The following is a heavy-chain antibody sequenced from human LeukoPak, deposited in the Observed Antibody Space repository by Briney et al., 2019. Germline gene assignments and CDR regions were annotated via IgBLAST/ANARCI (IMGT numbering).Heavy chain of an antibody. Sequence: SVKVSCKASGGTFSSYAISWVRQAPGQGLEWMGGIIPIFGTANYAQKFQGRVTITADESTTTAYMELSSLRSEDTAVYYCARDYDFWSGYYTSRDYYYYMDVWGKGTTVTVSS. CDR3: ARDYDFWSGYYTSRDYYYYMDV. J-gene: IGHJ6*03. D-gene: IGHD3-3*01. CDR2: IIPIFGTA. V-gene: IGHV1-69*01. CDR1: GGTFSSYA.